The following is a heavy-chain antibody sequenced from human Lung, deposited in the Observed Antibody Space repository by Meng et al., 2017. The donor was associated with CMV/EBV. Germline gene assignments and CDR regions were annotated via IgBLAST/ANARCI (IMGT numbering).Heavy chain of an antibody. Sequence: SETLSFXFSASGVSVSNDDYHWSWIRQSPGKGLEWIGQLYSTGSDTFNPSLMSRVTISKDTSKNRFSLTLTSVTAADTAVYFCVAYLVGIGGRGYWGQGRXVNVGS. CDR2: LYSTGSD. CDR3: VAYLVGIGGRGY. J-gene: IGHJ4*02. CDR1: GVSVSNDDYH. D-gene: IGHD1-26*01. V-gene: IGHV4-61*08.